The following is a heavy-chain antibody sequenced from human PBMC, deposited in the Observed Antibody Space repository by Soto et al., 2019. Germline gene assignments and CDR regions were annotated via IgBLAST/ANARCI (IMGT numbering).Heavy chain of an antibody. V-gene: IGHV5-51*01. J-gene: IGHJ3*02. CDR1: GYSFTSHW. CDR2: IYPGDSDT. D-gene: IGHD3-3*01. Sequence: GGYLNISSTGFGYSFTSHWNGWAGQIPGKGLEWMGIIYPGDSDTRYSPSFQSQVTISADKSISTAYLQWSSLKASDTAMYYCARPKSQPYAFWSGPTKHAFNIWGQEKMVTVSS. CDR3: ARPKSQPYAFWSGPTKHAFNI.